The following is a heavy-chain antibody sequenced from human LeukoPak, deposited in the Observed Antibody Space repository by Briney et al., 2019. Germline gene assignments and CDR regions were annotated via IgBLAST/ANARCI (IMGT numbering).Heavy chain of an antibody. CDR1: GFIFGGYW. CDR2: IYAGGNT. J-gene: IGHJ4*02. D-gene: IGHD1-1*01. CDR3: ASTLRYRFDS. V-gene: IGHV3-53*01. Sequence: GGSLRLSCVASGFIFGGYWMSWVRQAPGKGLEWVSVIYAGGNTYYADSVKGRFTISRDNSKNTLYLQMNSLRAEDTAVYYCASTLRYRFDSWGQGALVTVSS.